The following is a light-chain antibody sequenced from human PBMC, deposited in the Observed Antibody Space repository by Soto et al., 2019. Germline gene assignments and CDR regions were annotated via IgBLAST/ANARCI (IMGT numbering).Light chain of an antibody. CDR2: AAS. CDR3: QQLFDSPIT. Sequence: GESAPTPCRASQIISNSLAWYQVKPGKAPNLLIYAASTLESGVPSRFSATVSGTEFSLTITSLQPDDFATYYCQQLFDSPITFGQGTRVEIK. V-gene: IGKV1-9*01. J-gene: IGKJ5*01. CDR1: QIISNS.